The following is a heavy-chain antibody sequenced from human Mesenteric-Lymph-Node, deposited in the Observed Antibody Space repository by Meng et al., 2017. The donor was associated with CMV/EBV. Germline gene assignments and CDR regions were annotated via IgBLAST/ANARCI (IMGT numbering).Heavy chain of an antibody. CDR2: IISIFGTP. Sequence: TCSSYGSSSVRQAPGQGLEWMGGIISIFGTPNYAQKFQGRVTITTDESTSTAYMDLRSLRSEDTAVYYCARSGGATTFGPDTYFDYWGQGILVTVSS. CDR1: TCSSYG. CDR3: ARSGGATTFGPDTYFDY. J-gene: IGHJ4*02. V-gene: IGHV1-69*05. D-gene: IGHD5-12*01.